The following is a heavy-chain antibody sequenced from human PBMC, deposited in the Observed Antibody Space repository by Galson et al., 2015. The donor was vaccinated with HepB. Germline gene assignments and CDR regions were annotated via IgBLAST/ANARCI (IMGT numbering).Heavy chain of an antibody. Sequence: SLRLSCAGSGSIFRHHAMAWIRQAPGKGLEWVSGINGRGPTRSYSDAVKGRFSISRDNSTDTVFLQMDNLRAEDTAVYYCVKEGSWFGGDWFDPWGQGALVTVS. CDR1: GSIFRHHA. V-gene: IGHV3-23*01. D-gene: IGHD3-16*01. CDR3: VKEGSWFGGDWFDP. J-gene: IGHJ5*02. CDR2: INGRGPTR.